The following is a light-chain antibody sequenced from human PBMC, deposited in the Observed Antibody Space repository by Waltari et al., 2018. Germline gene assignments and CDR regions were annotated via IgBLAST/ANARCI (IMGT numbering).Light chain of an antibody. CDR2: GAS. J-gene: IGKJ4*01. V-gene: IGKV3-15*01. CDR1: QNIHDN. CDR3: QQYNKWPPLT. Sequence: LMTQSPATLSVSPVESVTLSCRASQNIHDNLAWYQQKPGQAPRLLIYGASTRATDIPARFRGSGSGTEFTLTINSLQSEDLGIYYCQQYNKWPPLTFGGGTKVEIK.